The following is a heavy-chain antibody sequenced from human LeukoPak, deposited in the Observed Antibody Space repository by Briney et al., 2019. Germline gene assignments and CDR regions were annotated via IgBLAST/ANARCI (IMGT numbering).Heavy chain of an antibody. J-gene: IGHJ4*02. Sequence: ASVKVSCKASGYTFTSYGISWVRQAPGQGLEWMGWISAYNGNTNYAQKLQGRVTMTTDTSTSTAYMELRSLRSDDTAVYYCARVTYYYDSSGYYPLLNYWGQGTLVTVSS. CDR3: ARVTYYYDSSGYYPLLNY. CDR2: ISAYNGNT. V-gene: IGHV1-18*01. D-gene: IGHD3-22*01. CDR1: GYTFTSYG.